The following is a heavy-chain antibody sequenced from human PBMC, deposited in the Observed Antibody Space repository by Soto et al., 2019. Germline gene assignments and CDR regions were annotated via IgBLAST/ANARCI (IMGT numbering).Heavy chain of an antibody. Sequence: GASVKVSCKVSGYTLTELSMHWVRQAPGKGLEWMGGFDPEDGETIYAQKFQGRVTMTEDTSTDTAYMELSSLRSEDTAVYYCATSRRDGALLAYFQHWGQGTLVTVSS. J-gene: IGHJ1*01. CDR2: FDPEDGET. CDR3: ATSRRDGALLAYFQH. CDR1: GYTLTELS. V-gene: IGHV1-24*01. D-gene: IGHD3-3*01.